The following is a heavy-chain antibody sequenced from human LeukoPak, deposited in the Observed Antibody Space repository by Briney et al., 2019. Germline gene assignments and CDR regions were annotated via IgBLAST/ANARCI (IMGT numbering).Heavy chain of an antibody. CDR2: ISSDGSST. J-gene: IGHJ4*02. CDR1: GFTFSRYW. Sequence: GGSLELSCVASGFTFSRYWIHWVRPAPGKGLVWVSSISSDGSSTSYADSVKGRFTISRDNAKNTLSLQMNSLRAEDTAVYYCARDHGSYYFDYWGQGILVTVSS. V-gene: IGHV3-74*01. CDR3: ARDHGSYYFDY. D-gene: IGHD3-10*01.